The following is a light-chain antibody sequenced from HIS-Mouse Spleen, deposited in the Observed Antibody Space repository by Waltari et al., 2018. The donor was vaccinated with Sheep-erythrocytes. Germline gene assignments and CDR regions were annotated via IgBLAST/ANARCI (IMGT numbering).Light chain of an antibody. CDR1: SSDVGGYNY. CDR2: EVS. Sequence: QSALTQPRSVSGSPGQSVTISCTGTSSDVGGYNYGSWYQKHPGKAPKLMIYEVSKRPSGVPDRCSGSKSGNTASLTISGLQAEDEADYYCCSYAGSYNHVFATGTKVTVL. J-gene: IGLJ1*01. CDR3: CSYAGSYNHV. V-gene: IGLV2-11*01.